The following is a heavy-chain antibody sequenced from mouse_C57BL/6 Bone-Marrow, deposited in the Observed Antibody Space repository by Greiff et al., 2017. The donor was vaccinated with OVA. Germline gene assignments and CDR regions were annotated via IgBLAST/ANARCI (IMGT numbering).Heavy chain of an antibody. Sequence: QVQLKQSGPELVKPGASVKISCKASGYAFSSSWMNWVKQRPGKGLEWIGRIYPGDGDTNYNGKFKGKATLTADKSSSTAYMQLSSLTSEDSAVYFCASQGLYPYRYFDDWGTGTTVTVSS. CDR1: GYAFSSSW. D-gene: IGHD3-3*01. J-gene: IGHJ1*03. CDR2: IYPGDGDT. CDR3: ASQGLYPYRYFDD. V-gene: IGHV1-82*01.